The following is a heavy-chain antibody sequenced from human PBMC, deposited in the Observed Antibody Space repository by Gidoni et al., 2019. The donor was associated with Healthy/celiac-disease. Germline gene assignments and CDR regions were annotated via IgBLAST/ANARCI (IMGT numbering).Heavy chain of an antibody. D-gene: IGHD3-3*01. CDR3: AKSSRYYDFWSGYYYFDY. CDR1: GFTFSSYG. Sequence: QVQLVESGGGVVQPGRSLRLSCAASGFTFSSYGMHWVRQAPGKGLEWVAVISYDGSNKYYADSVKGRFTISRDNSKNTLYLQMNSLRAEDTAVYYCAKSSRYYDFWSGYYYFDYWGQGTLVTVSS. J-gene: IGHJ4*02. V-gene: IGHV3-30*18. CDR2: ISYDGSNK.